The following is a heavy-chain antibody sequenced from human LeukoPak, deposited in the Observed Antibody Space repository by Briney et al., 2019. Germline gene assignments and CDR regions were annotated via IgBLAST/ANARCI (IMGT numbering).Heavy chain of an antibody. CDR3: ARDSAMSNWFDP. D-gene: IGHD2-2*01. CDR1: GYTFTGYY. J-gene: IGHJ5*02. Sequence: GASVKVSCNTFGYTFTGYYMHWVRQAPGQGLEWMGWINPNSGGTNYAQKFQGRVTMTRDTSISTAYMELSRLRSDDTAVYYCARDSAMSNWFDPWGQGTLVTVSS. CDR2: INPNSGGT. V-gene: IGHV1-2*02.